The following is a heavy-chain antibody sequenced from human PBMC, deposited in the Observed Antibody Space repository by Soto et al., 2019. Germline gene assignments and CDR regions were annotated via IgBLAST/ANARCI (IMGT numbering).Heavy chain of an antibody. V-gene: IGHV1-69*13. CDR3: ARPYDSSGYYPLDALDI. CDR2: IIPIFGTA. D-gene: IGHD3-22*01. Sequence: SVKVSCKASGGTFSSYAISWVRQAPGQGLEWMGGIIPIFGTANYAQKFQGRVTITADESTSTAYMELSSLRSEDTAVYYCARPYDSSGYYPLDALDIWGQGTMVTVSS. CDR1: GGTFSSYA. J-gene: IGHJ3*02.